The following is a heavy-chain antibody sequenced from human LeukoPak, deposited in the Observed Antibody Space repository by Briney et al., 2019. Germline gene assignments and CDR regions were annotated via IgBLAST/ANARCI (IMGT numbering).Heavy chain of an antibody. Sequence: ASVKVSCKASGYTFTGYYLHWVRQAPGQGLEWMGRINPNTGGTNHAQKFQGRVTMTRGTSISTAYMELSGLTSDDTAVYYCAREPMVRDFNWXDPXGQGXLVTVX. CDR3: AREPMVRDFNWXDP. V-gene: IGHV1-2*06. CDR1: GYTFTGYY. J-gene: IGHJ5*02. D-gene: IGHD3-10*01. CDR2: INPNTGGT.